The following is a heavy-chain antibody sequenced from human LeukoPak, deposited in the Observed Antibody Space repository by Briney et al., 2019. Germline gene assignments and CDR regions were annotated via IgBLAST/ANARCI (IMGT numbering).Heavy chain of an antibody. Sequence: GGSLRLSCAASGFAFRNYDMIWVRQAPGRGLEWVSGITTDGSGAYYADSVKGRFTVSRDNSKNTVFLQMNSLRGEDAAIYYCAKGVLGAGSLLEYFQHWGQGTLVTVSS. D-gene: IGHD3-10*01. CDR3: AKGVLGAGSLLEYFQH. CDR1: GFAFRNYD. J-gene: IGHJ1*01. V-gene: IGHV3-23*01. CDR2: ITTDGSGA.